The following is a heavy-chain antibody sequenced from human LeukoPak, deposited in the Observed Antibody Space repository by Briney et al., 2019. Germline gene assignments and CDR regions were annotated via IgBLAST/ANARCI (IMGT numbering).Heavy chain of an antibody. CDR2: ISGSGGST. CDR3: AKRIAAAGHFDY. CDR1: GFTFDDYG. D-gene: IGHD6-13*01. Sequence: GGSLRLSCAASGFTFDDYGMSWVRQAPGKGLEWVSAISGSGGSTYYADSVKGRFTISRDNSKNTLYLQMNSLRAEDTAVYYCAKRIAAAGHFDYWGQGTLVTVSS. V-gene: IGHV3-23*01. J-gene: IGHJ4*02.